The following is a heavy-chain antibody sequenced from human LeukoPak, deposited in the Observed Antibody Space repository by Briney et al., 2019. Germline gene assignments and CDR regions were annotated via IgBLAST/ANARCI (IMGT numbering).Heavy chain of an antibody. CDR3: ARDRLDLGVVGYGMDV. CDR2: ISSSSSYI. J-gene: IGHJ6*02. V-gene: IGHV3-21*01. D-gene: IGHD3-3*01. CDR1: GFTFSSYS. Sequence: GGSLRLSCAASGFTFSSYSMNWVRHAPGKGLEWVSSISSSSSYIYYADSVKGRFTISRDNAKNSLYLQMNSLRAEDTAVYYCARDRLDLGVVGYGMDVWGQGTTVTVSS.